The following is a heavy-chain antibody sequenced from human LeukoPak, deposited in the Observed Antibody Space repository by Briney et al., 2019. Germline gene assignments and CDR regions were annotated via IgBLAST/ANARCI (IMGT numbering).Heavy chain of an antibody. CDR2: INPNSGGT. Sequence: ASLKVSCKASGYTFTAYYIHWVRQAPGQGLEWMGWINPNSGGTNYAQQFQGRVTMTRDTSISTAYMDLSSLRSEDTAVYYCARDFVSGYYVDYWGQGTLVTVSS. D-gene: IGHD3-22*01. V-gene: IGHV1-2*02. CDR1: GYTFTAYY. J-gene: IGHJ4*02. CDR3: ARDFVSGYYVDY.